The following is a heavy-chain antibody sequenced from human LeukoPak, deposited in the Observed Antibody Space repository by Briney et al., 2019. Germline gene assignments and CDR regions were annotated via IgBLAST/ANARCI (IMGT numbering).Heavy chain of an antibody. CDR3: ARLGSNYYYYMDV. V-gene: IGHV3-7*01. CDR1: GFTFSSYW. J-gene: IGHJ6*03. Sequence: PGGSLRLSCAASGFTFSSYWMSWVRQAPGKGREWVANIKQDGSEKYYVDSVKGRFTISRDNAKNSLYLQMNSLRAEDTAVYYCARLGSNYYYYMDVWGKGTTVTVSS. D-gene: IGHD2-8*01. CDR2: IKQDGSEK.